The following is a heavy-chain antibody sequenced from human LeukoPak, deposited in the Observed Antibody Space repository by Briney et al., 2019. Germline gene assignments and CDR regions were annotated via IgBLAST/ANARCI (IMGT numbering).Heavy chain of an antibody. Sequence: ASVTVSCTASGYTFTSYGISWVRQAHGQGLEWMGWISAYNGNTNYAQKLQSRVTMTTDTSTSTAYMELRSLRSDDTAVYYCARGDQRERPVDYWGQGTLVTVSS. CDR3: ARGDQRERPVDY. CDR2: ISAYNGNT. CDR1: GYTFTSYG. V-gene: IGHV1-18*01. D-gene: IGHD1-1*01. J-gene: IGHJ4*02.